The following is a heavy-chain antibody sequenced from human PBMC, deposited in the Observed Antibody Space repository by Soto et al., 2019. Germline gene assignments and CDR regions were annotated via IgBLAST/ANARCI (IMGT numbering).Heavy chain of an antibody. Sequence: SETLSLTCTVSGGSISSGGYYWSWIRQHPGKGLEWIGYIYYSGSTYYNPSLKIRVTISVDTSKNQFSLKLSSVTAADTAVYYCAREGQGYDFWSGYYAVPLGYMDVWGKGTTVTVSS. CDR1: GGSISSGGYY. CDR2: IYYSGST. CDR3: AREGQGYDFWSGYYAVPLGYMDV. J-gene: IGHJ6*03. V-gene: IGHV4-31*03. D-gene: IGHD3-3*01.